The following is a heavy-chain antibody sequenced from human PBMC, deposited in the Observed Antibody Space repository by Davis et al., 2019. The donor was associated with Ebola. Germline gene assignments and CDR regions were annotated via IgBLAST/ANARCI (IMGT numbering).Heavy chain of an antibody. J-gene: IGHJ4*02. D-gene: IGHD1-26*01. V-gene: IGHV1-18*01. CDR2: MFTYSGKT. CDR3: ARGVGATTIDY. Sequence: ASVKVSCKFSGGPYDDHGINWVRQAPGRGLEWMGYMFTYSGKTKFAQNLQDRVTMTTDTSTSTAYMELRSLRSDDTAVYYCARGVGATTIDYWGQGTLVTVSS. CDR1: GGPYDDHG.